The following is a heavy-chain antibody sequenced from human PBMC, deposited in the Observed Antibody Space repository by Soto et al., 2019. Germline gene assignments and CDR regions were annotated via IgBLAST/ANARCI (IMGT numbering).Heavy chain of an antibody. CDR2: INHSRST. V-gene: IGHV4-34*01. D-gene: IGHD5-12*01. CDR3: ARGQKMATIGS. CDR1: GGPLSGYY. Sequence: SETLSLTCAVCGGPLSGYYWSLIRQPPGKGLEWIGEINHSRSTNYNPSLKSRVKISVDTSKNQFSLKMKSVTAADTAVYYCARGQKMATIGSWRQGTLVTVSS. J-gene: IGHJ5*02.